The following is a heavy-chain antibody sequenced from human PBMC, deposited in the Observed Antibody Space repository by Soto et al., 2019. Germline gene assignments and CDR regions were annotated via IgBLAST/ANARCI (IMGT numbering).Heavy chain of an antibody. CDR2: TTNSGSSS. V-gene: IGHV3-23*01. Sequence: EVQLLESGGDLVQPGGSLRLSCAASGFTFSSNSMAWVRQAPGRGLEWVSSTTNSGSSSYYADSVRGRFTISRDNSKNKMYLQMNSLRVEDTAVYHCMILALGKFDYWGQGTLVIVSS. CDR1: GFTFSSNS. CDR3: MILALGKFDY. J-gene: IGHJ4*02. D-gene: IGHD3-16*01.